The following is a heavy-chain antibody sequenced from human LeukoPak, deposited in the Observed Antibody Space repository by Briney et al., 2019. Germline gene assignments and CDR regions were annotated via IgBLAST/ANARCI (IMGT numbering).Heavy chain of an antibody. Sequence: SETLSLTCAVSGGSITNYCWSWIRQPAGKGLEWIGRVHSSRGSNYNPSLKSRVTMSVDTSKNQVSLKLIAVTAADTAVYYCARENWNYGEDFWGQGALVTVSP. CDR2: VHSSRGS. CDR1: GGSITNYC. V-gene: IGHV4-4*07. D-gene: IGHD1-7*01. J-gene: IGHJ4*02. CDR3: ARENWNYGEDF.